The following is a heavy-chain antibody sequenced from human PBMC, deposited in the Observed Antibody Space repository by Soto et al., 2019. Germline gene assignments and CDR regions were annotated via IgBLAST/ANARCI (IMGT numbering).Heavy chain of an antibody. Sequence: QLQLQESGPGLVKPSETLSLTCTVSGGSISSSSYYWVWIRQPPGKGLEWIGSIYFSGSTFYNPSLLSRVTISIDTSKNQFSLKLSSVTAADTAVYYCAKLRYSSSSRNADYWGQGTLVTVSS. CDR1: GGSISSSSYY. J-gene: IGHJ4*02. D-gene: IGHD6-6*01. CDR2: IYFSGST. CDR3: AKLRYSSSSRNADY. V-gene: IGHV4-39*01.